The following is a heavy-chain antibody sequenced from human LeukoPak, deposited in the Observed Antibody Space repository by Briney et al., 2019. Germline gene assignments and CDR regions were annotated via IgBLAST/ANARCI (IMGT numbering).Heavy chain of an antibody. V-gene: IGHV3-64D*06. Sequence: GGPLRLSCSASGFTFSSYAMHWVRQAPGKGLEYVSAISSNGGSTYYADSVKGRFTISRDNSKNTLYLQMSSLRAEDTAVYYCVKGPTWDSFDYWGQGTLVTVSS. D-gene: IGHD1-26*01. CDR2: ISSNGGST. CDR3: VKGPTWDSFDY. CDR1: GFTFSSYA. J-gene: IGHJ4*02.